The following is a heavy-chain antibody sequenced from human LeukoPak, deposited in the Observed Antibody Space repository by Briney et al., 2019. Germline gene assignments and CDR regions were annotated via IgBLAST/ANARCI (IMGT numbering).Heavy chain of an antibody. J-gene: IGHJ3*02. Sequence: ASVKVSCKASGGTFSSYANSWVRQAPGQGLEWMGGIIPIFGTANYAQKFQGRVTITADESTSTAYMELSSLRSEDTAVYYCARGRPQTYCSGGSCYSDAFDIWGQGTMVTVSS. CDR2: IIPIFGTA. V-gene: IGHV1-69*01. CDR1: GGTFSSYA. CDR3: ARGRPQTYCSGGSCYSDAFDI. D-gene: IGHD2-15*01.